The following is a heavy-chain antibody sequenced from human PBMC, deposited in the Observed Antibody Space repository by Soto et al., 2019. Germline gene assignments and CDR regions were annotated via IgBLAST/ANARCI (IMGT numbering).Heavy chain of an antibody. Sequence: GGSLRLSCAASGFTFSDCWMSWVRQAPGKGPEWVANIKFDGSEKQYVDSVKGRFSISRDNSRNSLFLQMNSLRAGDTAVYYCVKDGGYCSSTTCYSPRNHYFDSWGQGTLVTAPQ. CDR3: VKDGGYCSSTTCYSPRNHYFDS. J-gene: IGHJ4*02. CDR1: GFTFSDCW. CDR2: IKFDGSEK. D-gene: IGHD2-2*01. V-gene: IGHV3-7*03.